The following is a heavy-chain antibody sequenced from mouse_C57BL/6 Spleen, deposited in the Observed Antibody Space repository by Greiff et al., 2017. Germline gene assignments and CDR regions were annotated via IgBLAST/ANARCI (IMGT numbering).Heavy chain of an antibody. Sequence: VQLQQPGAELVKPGASVKLSCKASGYTFTSYWMHWVKQRPGQGLEWIGMIHPNSGSTNYNEKFKSKATLTVDKSSSTAYMQLSSLTSEDSAVYYCARRRGYDYDGYFDVWGTGTTVTVSS. J-gene: IGHJ1*03. CDR1: GYTFTSYW. CDR2: IHPNSGST. V-gene: IGHV1-64*01. D-gene: IGHD2-4*01. CDR3: ARRRGYDYDGYFDV.